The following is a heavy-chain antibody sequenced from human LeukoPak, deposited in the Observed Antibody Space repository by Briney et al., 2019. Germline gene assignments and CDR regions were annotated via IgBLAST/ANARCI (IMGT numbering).Heavy chain of an antibody. CDR3: ARGRREPTEAAAGTNFDY. J-gene: IGHJ4*02. CDR2: INHSGST. CDR1: GGSFSGYY. V-gene: IGHV4-34*01. Sequence: PSETLSLTCAVYGGSFSGYYWSWIRQPPGKGLEWIGEINHSGSTNYNPSLKSRVTISVDTSKNQFSLKLSSVTAADTAVYYCARGRREPTEAAAGTNFDYWGQGTLVTVSS. D-gene: IGHD6-13*01.